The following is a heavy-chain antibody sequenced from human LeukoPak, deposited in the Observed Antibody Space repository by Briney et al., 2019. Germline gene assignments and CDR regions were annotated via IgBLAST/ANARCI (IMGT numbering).Heavy chain of an antibody. J-gene: IGHJ4*02. Sequence: GASVKVSCKASGGTFSSYAISWVRQAPGQGLEWMGRIIPILGIANYAQKFQGRVTITADKSTSTAYMELSSLRSEDTAVYYCARSDYYDSSGYQNFDYWGQGTLVTVSS. D-gene: IGHD3-22*01. CDR1: GGTFSSYA. CDR3: ARSDYYDSSGYQNFDY. V-gene: IGHV1-69*04. CDR2: IIPILGIA.